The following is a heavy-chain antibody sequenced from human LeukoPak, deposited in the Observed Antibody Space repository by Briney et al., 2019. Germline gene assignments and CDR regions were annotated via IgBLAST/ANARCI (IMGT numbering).Heavy chain of an antibody. CDR3: ARGPPYIVVVTAIGFFDY. D-gene: IGHD2-21*02. J-gene: IGHJ4*02. V-gene: IGHV4-61*01. CDR1: GGSVSSGSYY. Sequence: SETLSLTCTVSGGSVSSGSYYWSWIRQPPGKGLEWIGHIYYSGSTNYNPSLKSRVTISVDTSKNQFSLKLSSVTAADTAVYYCARGPPYIVVVTAIGFFDYWGQGTLVTVSS. CDR2: IYYSGST.